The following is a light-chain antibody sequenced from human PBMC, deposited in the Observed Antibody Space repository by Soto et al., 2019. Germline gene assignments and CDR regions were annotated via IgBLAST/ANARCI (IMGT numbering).Light chain of an antibody. CDR2: AAS. J-gene: IGKJ3*01. CDR3: QQYYSYPGT. V-gene: IGKV1-8*01. CDR1: QGISSY. Sequence: AIRMTQSPSSLSASTGDRVTITRRASQGISSYLAWYQQKPGKAPKLLIYAASTLQSGVPSRFSGSGSGTDFTLTISCLQSEDFATYYCQQYYSYPGTFGPGTKVDIK.